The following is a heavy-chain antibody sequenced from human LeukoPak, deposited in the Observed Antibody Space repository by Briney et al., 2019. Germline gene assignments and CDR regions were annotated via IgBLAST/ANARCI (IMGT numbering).Heavy chain of an antibody. CDR1: EFTVSSNY. CDR2: IHSGGST. V-gene: IGHV3-66*01. J-gene: IGHJ4*02. CDR3: AKDSPTFDY. Sequence: PGGSLRLSCAASEFTVSSNYMTWVRQAPGKGLEWVSLIHSGGSTYYADSVKGRFTISRDNSKNTLYLQMNSLRAEDTAVYYCAKDSPTFDYWGQGTLVTVSS.